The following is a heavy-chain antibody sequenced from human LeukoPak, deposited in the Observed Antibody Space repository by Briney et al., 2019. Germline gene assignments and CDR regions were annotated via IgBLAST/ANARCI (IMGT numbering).Heavy chain of an antibody. V-gene: IGHV4-34*01. CDR2: INHSGST. CDR3: ARGHYYDTRYFDY. Sequence: SVTLSLTCAVYGGSFSGYYWSWIRQPPGKGLEWIGEINHSGSTNYNPSLKSRVTISVDTSKNQFSLKLSSVTAADTAVYYCARGHYYDTRYFDYWGQGTLVTVSS. J-gene: IGHJ4*02. CDR1: GGSFSGYY. D-gene: IGHD3-22*01.